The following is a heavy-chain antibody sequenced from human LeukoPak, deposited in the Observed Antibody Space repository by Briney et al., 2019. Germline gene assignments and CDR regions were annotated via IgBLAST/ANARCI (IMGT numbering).Heavy chain of an antibody. V-gene: IGHV1-2*02. J-gene: IGHJ4*02. CDR1: GYTFTGYY. Sequence: GASVKVSCKASGYTFTGYYMHWVRQAPGQGLEWMGWINPNSGGTNYAQKFQGRVTMTRDTSISTAYMELSRLRSDDTAVYYCARGRYYYDSSGLFDYWGQGTLVTVSS. CDR2: INPNSGGT. CDR3: ARGRYYYDSSGLFDY. D-gene: IGHD3-22*01.